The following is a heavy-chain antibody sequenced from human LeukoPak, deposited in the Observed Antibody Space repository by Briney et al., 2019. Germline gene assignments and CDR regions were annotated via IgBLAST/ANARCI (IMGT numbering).Heavy chain of an antibody. J-gene: IGHJ4*02. D-gene: IGHD6-13*01. CDR2: IWYDGSNK. Sequence: QSGGSLRLSCAASGFTFSSYGMHWVRQAPGKGLEWVAVIWYDGSNKYYADSVKGRFTISRDNSKNTLYLQMNSLRAEDTAVYYCASSQGIAAALDYWGQGTLVTVSS. CDR3: ASSQGIAAALDY. V-gene: IGHV3-33*01. CDR1: GFTFSSYG.